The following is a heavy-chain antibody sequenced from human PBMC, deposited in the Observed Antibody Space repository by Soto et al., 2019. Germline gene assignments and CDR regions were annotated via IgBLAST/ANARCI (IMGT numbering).Heavy chain of an antibody. CDR2: ISHDGTNK. D-gene: IGHD5-12*01. Sequence: GGSLRLSCTPSGFTFSTYGMHWVRQAPGKGLEWVAAISHDGTNKYYGDSVRGRFTISRDNSKNTLYLQMNTLRDEDTAVYYCAKESRSLALTATWVYGKDVWGQGTTVTVSS. V-gene: IGHV3-30*18. CDR3: AKESRSLALTATWVYGKDV. CDR1: GFTFSTYG. J-gene: IGHJ6*02.